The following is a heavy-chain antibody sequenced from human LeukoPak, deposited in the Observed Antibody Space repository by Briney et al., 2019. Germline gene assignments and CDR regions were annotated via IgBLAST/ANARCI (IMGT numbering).Heavy chain of an antibody. CDR3: AKGPNHDSNYLFDH. D-gene: IGHD4-11*01. CDR1: GFTFNRYA. J-gene: IGHJ5*02. CDR2: ITCSGGNH. V-gene: IGHV3-23*01. Sequence: PGGSLRLSCAASGFTFNRYAMSWVRQAPGKGLEWVSVITCSGGNHYLADSLKGRLTVSRDNSKNTLYLHMNSLRADDTAVYHCAKGPNHDSNYLFDHGREGTRVSVFS.